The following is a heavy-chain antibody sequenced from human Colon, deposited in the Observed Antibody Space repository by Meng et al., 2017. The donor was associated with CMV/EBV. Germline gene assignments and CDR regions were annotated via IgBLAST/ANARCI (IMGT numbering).Heavy chain of an antibody. CDR1: SSGGYY. CDR2: IYYSGTT. V-gene: IGHV4-31*02. CDR3: ARYRYCSSADCFNVRFFDL. J-gene: IGHJ2*01. D-gene: IGHD2-2*01. Sequence: SSGGYYWTWLRQHPGKGLEWIGSIYYSGTTYYNSALKSRISISVDTSKNQFALNLNSVTAADTAVYYCARYRYCSSADCFNVRFFDLWGRGTLVTVSS.